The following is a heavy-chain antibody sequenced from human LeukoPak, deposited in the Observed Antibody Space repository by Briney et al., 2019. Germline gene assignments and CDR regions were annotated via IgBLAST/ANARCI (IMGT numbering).Heavy chain of an antibody. Sequence: SVKVSCKASGGTFSIYAISWVRQAPGQGLEWMGRIIPILGIANYAQKFQGRVTITADKSTSTAYMELSSLRSEDTAVYYCARRREEGCSSTSCYFTSYDPWGQGTLVTVSS. V-gene: IGHV1-69*04. D-gene: IGHD2-2*01. CDR2: IIPILGIA. J-gene: IGHJ5*02. CDR3: ARRREEGCSSTSCYFTSYDP. CDR1: GGTFSIYA.